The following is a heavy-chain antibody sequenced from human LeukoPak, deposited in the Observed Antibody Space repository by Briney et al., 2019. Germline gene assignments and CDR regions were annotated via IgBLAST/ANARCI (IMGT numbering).Heavy chain of an antibody. CDR2: IYYSGST. CDR3: LIVVVPAARYYFDY. V-gene: IGHV4-39*01. Sequence: SETLSLTCTVSGGSISSSSYYWGWIRQPPGKGLEWIGSIYYSGSTYYNPSLKSRVTISVDTSKNQFSLKLSSVTAADTAVYYCLIVVVPAARYYFDYWGQGTLVTVSS. J-gene: IGHJ4*02. CDR1: GGSISSSSYY. D-gene: IGHD2-2*01.